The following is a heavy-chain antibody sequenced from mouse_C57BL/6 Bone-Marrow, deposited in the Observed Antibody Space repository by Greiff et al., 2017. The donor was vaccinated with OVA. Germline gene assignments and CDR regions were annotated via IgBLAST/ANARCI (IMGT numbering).Heavy chain of an antibody. J-gene: IGHJ4*01. CDR1: GYTFTSYG. CDR2: IYPRSGNT. D-gene: IGHD1-1*01. V-gene: IGHV1-81*01. Sequence: VQLQQSGAELARPGASVKLSCKASGYTFTSYGISWVKQRTGQGLEWIGEIYPRSGNTYYNEKFKGKATLTADKSSSTAYMDLRSLTSEDSAVYFCARWDYYGSSDYAMDYWGQGTSVTVSS. CDR3: ARWDYYGSSDYAMDY.